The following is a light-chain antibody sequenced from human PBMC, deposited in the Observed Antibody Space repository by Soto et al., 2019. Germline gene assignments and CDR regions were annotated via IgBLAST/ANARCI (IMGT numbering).Light chain of an antibody. CDR3: KQYKEWPPFT. CDR2: DTS. V-gene: IGKV3-11*01. CDR1: QSVSSY. J-gene: IGKJ1*01. Sequence: EFVLTQSPATLSLSPGERATLSCRASQSVSSYLAWYQQKPGQAPRLLIYDTSNRATGIPARFSGSGSGTEFTLSISSLQSEDFAVYYCKQYKEWPPFTFGQGTKVDIK.